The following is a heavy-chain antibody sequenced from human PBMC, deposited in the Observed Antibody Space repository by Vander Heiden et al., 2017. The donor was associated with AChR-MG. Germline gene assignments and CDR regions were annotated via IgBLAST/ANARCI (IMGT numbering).Heavy chain of an antibody. CDR3: AGGEWEPYEFEY. D-gene: IGHD1-26*01. V-gene: IGHV3-11*01. CDR2: ISSGGSNI. CDR1: GFIFSDYY. Sequence: QVQLVESGGGLVKPGGSLRLSCTTPGFIFSDYYMSWIRQAPGKGLEWISYISSGGSNIYYADSVKGRFTISRDNAKKSLYLQMNNLRVDDTAVYYCAGGEWEPYEFEYWGQGTLVTVSS. J-gene: IGHJ4*02.